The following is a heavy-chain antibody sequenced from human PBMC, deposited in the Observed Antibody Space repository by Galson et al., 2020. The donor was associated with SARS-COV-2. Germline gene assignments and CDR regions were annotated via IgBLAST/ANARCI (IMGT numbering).Heavy chain of an antibody. Sequence: ETSETLSLTCIVSGGSISSYYWSWIRPPPGKGLEWIGYIYDSGSTNYNPSLKSRVTISVDTTKNQFSLKLSSVTAADTAVYYCARHPYYYDSSGYEFDYWGQGTLVTVSS. CDR3: ARHPYYYDSSGYEFDY. CDR1: GGSISSYY. V-gene: IGHV4-59*08. J-gene: IGHJ4*02. D-gene: IGHD3-22*01. CDR2: IYDSGST.